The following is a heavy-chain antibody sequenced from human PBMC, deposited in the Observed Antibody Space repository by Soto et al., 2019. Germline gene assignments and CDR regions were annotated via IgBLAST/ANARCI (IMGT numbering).Heavy chain of an antibody. V-gene: IGHV4-39*01. CDR2: IYYSGST. D-gene: IGHD2-15*01. CDR1: GGSISSSSYY. J-gene: IGHJ3*02. Sequence: QLQLQESGPGLVKPSETLSLTCTVSGGSISSSSYYWGWIRQPPGKGLEWIGSIYYSGSTYYNPSLKRRVTISVDTSKNQFARKMSSVTAADTAVYYCARRGRDIVVVVAATVGAFDIWGQGTMVTVSS. CDR3: ARRGRDIVVVVAATVGAFDI.